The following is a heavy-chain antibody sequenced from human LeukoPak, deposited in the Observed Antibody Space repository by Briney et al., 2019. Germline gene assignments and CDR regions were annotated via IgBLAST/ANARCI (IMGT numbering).Heavy chain of an antibody. Sequence: PGRSLRLSCAASGFTFSSYGMHWVRQAPGKGLEWVAVISYDGSNKYYADSVKGRFTISRDNSKNTLYLQMNSLRAEDTAVYYCARDKEYSGYDYYFDYWAREPWSPSPQ. CDR1: GFTFSSYG. J-gene: IGHJ4*02. CDR2: ISYDGSNK. CDR3: ARDKEYSGYDYYFDY. V-gene: IGHV3-30*03. D-gene: IGHD5-12*01.